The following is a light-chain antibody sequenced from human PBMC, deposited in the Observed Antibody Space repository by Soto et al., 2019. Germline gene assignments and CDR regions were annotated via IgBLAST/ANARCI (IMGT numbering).Light chain of an antibody. Sequence: QSALTQPASVSGSPGQSITISCTGTNSDLGTYNLVSWYQQHPGKAPKLMIYEVSNRPSGVSNRFSGSKSGNTASLTISGLQAEDEADYYCSSYTSSSTLFGTGTKLTVL. J-gene: IGLJ1*01. CDR2: EVS. CDR1: NSDLGTYNL. CDR3: SSYTSSSTL. V-gene: IGLV2-14*02.